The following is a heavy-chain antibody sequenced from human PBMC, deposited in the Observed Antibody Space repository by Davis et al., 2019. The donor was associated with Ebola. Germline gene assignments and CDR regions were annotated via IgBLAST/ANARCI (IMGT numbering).Heavy chain of an antibody. V-gene: IGHV1-8*01. J-gene: IGHJ6*04. CDR2: MNPNSGNT. CDR1: GYTFTSYD. Sequence: ASVKVSCKASGYTFTSYDINWVRQATGQGLEWMGWMNPNSGNTGYAQKFQGRVTMTRNTSISTAYMELSRLRSDDTAVYYCARDSPVGIVVVPAAILGMDVWGKGTTVTVSS. CDR3: ARDSPVGIVVVPAAILGMDV. D-gene: IGHD2-2*02.